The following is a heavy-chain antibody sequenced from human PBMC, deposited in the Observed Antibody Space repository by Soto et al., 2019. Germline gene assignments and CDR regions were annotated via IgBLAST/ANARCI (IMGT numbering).Heavy chain of an antibody. J-gene: IGHJ5*01. CDR3: ARDRARRRSPAWFDS. V-gene: IGHV4-30-4*01. D-gene: IGHD1-26*01. Sequence: NPSETLSLTCTVSGGSISSGDYYWSWIRQPPGKGLEWIGYIYYSGSTYYNPSLKSRVTISVDTSKNQFSLKLSSVTAADTAVYYCARDRARRRSPAWFDSWGQGTLVTVSS. CDR1: GGSISSGDYY. CDR2: IYYSGST.